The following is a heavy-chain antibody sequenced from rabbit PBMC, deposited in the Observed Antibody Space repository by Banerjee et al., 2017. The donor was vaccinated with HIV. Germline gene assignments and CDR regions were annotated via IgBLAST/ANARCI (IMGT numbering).Heavy chain of an antibody. CDR2: IYGGSGST. D-gene: IGHD3-1*01. Sequence: QEQLEESGGGLVQPEGSLALTCKASGFTISSSYWISWVRQAPGKGLEWIGCIYGGSGSTYYVSWAKGRFSISKTSSTAVTLQMTNLTAADTATYFCARDLVAAIGWNFNLWGQGTLVTVS. V-gene: IGHV1S45*01. J-gene: IGHJ4*01. CDR3: ARDLVAAIGWNFNL. CDR1: GFTISSSYW.